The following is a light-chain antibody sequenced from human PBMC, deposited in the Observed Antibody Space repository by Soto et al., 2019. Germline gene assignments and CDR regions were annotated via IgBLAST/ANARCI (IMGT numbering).Light chain of an antibody. CDR3: QQRGNWPPT. V-gene: IGKV3-11*01. Sequence: EIVLTQSPATLSLSPGERATLSCRASQSINSYLAWYQQKPGQAPRLLIYDASNRATGIPARFSGSGSGTDFTLAISSLEPEDFAVYYCQQRGNWPPTFGQGTRLEIK. CDR1: QSINSY. CDR2: DAS. J-gene: IGKJ5*01.